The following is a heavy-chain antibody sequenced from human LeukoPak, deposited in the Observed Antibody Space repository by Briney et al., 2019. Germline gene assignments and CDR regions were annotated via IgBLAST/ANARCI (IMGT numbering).Heavy chain of an antibody. V-gene: IGHV3-23*01. J-gene: IGHJ4*02. CDR1: GFAQNA. CDR2: ISRSGGNS. D-gene: IGHD6-6*01. CDR3: ARGSVYSSSSHLDY. Sequence: GGSLRLSCEASGFAQNAMGWVRQAPGKGLEWVASISRSGGNSHYADSVKGRFTISRDNSKNTMYLQMDSLRAEDTAVYYCARGSVYSSSSHLDYWGQGTLVTVSS.